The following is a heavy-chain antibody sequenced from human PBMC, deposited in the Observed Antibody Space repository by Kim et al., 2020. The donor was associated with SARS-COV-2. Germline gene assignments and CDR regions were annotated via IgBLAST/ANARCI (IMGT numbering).Heavy chain of an antibody. V-gene: IGHV4-4*02. D-gene: IGHD3-10*01. CDR3: ATVRGVKYYYYGMDV. J-gene: IGHJ6*02. CDR1: GGSISSSNW. Sequence: SETLSLTCAVSGGSISSSNWWSWVRQPPGKGLEWIGEIYHSGSTNYNPSLKSRVTISVDKSKNQFSLKLSSVTAADTAVYYCATVRGVKYYYYGMDVWGQGTTVTVSS. CDR2: IYHSGST.